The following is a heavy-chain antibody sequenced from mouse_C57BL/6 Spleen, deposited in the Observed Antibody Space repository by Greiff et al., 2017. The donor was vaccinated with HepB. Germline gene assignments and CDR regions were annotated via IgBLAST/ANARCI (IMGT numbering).Heavy chain of an antibody. CDR3: AGGAY. V-gene: IGHV1-81*01. CDR1: GYTFTSYG. Sequence: VQLQQSGAELARPGASVKLSCKASGYTFTSYGISWVKQRTGQGLEWIGEIYPRSGNTYYNEKFKGKATLTADKSSSPAYMELRSLTSEDSAVYFCAGGAYWGQGTLVTVSA. J-gene: IGHJ3*01. CDR2: IYPRSGNT.